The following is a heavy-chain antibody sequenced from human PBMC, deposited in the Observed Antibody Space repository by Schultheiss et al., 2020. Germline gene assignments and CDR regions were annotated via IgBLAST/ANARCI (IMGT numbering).Heavy chain of an antibody. CDR2: ISYDGSNK. CDR1: GFTFSSYG. D-gene: IGHD3-16*01. J-gene: IGHJ4*02. Sequence: GESLKISCAASGFTFSSYGMHWVRQAPGKGLEWVAVISYDGSNKYYADSVKGRFTISRDNSKNTLYLQMNSLRAEDTAVYYCAKGGGVWGSYLINHWGQGTLVTGSS. CDR3: AKGGGVWGSYLINH. V-gene: IGHV3-30*18.